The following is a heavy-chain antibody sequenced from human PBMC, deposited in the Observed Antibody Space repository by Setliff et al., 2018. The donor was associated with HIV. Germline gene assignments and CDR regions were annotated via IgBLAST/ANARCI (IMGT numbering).Heavy chain of an antibody. CDR3: ARQFSNSFDS. CDR1: EYTFTDYF. Sequence: ASVKVSCKASEYTFTDYFIHWVRQAPGQGPEWMGWISPYDLSERTSQRFRGRVTMTRDTSINAAYLDLSGLTPDDTAFYYCARQFSNSFDSWGQGTLVTVSS. CDR2: ISPYDLSE. J-gene: IGHJ4*02. V-gene: IGHV1-2*02. D-gene: IGHD7-27*01.